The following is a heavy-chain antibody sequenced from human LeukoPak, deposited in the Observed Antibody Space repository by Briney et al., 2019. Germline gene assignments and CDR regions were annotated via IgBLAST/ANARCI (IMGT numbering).Heavy chain of an antibody. CDR3: ARQLGYCSSTSCYADKVDY. Sequence: PSETLSLTCTVSGGSISSYYWSWIRQPPGKGLEWIGGIYYSGSTYYNPSLKSRVTISVDTSKNQFSLKLSSVTAADTAVYYCARQLGYCSSTSCYADKVDYWGQGTLVTVSS. CDR1: GGSISSYY. J-gene: IGHJ4*02. CDR2: IYYSGST. D-gene: IGHD2-2*01. V-gene: IGHV4-59*05.